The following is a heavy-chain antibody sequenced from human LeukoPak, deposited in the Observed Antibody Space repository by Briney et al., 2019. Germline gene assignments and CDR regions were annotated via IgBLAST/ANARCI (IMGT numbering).Heavy chain of an antibody. V-gene: IGHV3-21*01. Sequence: GGSLRLSCAASGFTFSSYSMNWVRQAPGKGLEWVSSISSSSSYIYYADSVKGRFTISRDNAKNSLYLQMNSLRAEDTAVYYCARDRLGYSSSTLDYWGQGTLVTVSS. D-gene: IGHD6-13*01. CDR1: GFTFSSYS. CDR2: ISSSSSYI. CDR3: ARDRLGYSSSTLDY. J-gene: IGHJ4*02.